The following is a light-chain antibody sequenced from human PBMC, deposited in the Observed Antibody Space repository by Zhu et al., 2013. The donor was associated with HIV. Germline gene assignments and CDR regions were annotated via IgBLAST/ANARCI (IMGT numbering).Light chain of an antibody. J-gene: IGKJ3*01. CDR2: AAS. CDR1: QNIGKY. V-gene: IGKV1-9*01. Sequence: DIQMTQSPSTLSASVGDRVTITCRASQNIGKYLAWYQQRPGKAPELFVYAASTTQSGVPSRFGGRGSGTEFTLNIDGLQPEDFATYYCQHVNNNAVFGPGTKVDV. CDR3: QHVNNNAV.